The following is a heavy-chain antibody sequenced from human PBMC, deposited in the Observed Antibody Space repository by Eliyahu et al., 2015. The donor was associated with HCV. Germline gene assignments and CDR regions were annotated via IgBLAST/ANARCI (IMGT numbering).Heavy chain of an antibody. CDR3: ARGDHIGYCSGGSCYSLSLYY. V-gene: IGHV1-2*02. Sequence: QVQLVQSGAEVKKPGASVKVSCKASGXTFTGYYMHWGRQAPGQGLEWMGWINPNSGGTNYAQKFQGRVTMTRDTSISTAYMELSRLRSDDTAVYYCARGDHIGYCSGGSCYSLSLYYWGQGTLVTVSS. J-gene: IGHJ4*02. CDR2: INPNSGGT. D-gene: IGHD2-15*01. CDR1: GXTFTGYY.